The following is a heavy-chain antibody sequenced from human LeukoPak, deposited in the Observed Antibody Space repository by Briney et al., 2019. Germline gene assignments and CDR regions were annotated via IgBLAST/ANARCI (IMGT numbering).Heavy chain of an antibody. V-gene: IGHV3-23*01. Sequence: PGGSLRLSCAASGFTFSTYVVNWVRQAPGKGLEWVSTITGSGGSTYYADSVKGRFTISRDNSKNTLYLQMNSLRAEDTAVYYCAKDAPPDYDFWSGAPLGAFDIWGQGTMVTVSS. CDR3: AKDAPPDYDFWSGAPLGAFDI. D-gene: IGHD3-3*01. CDR1: GFTFSTYV. J-gene: IGHJ3*02. CDR2: ITGSGGST.